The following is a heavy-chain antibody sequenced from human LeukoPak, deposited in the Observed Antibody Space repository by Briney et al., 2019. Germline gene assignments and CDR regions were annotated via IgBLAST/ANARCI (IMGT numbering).Heavy chain of an antibody. CDR1: GGSISSGGYY. Sequence: SETLSLTCTVSGGSISSGGYYWSWIRQHPGKGLEWIGYIYYSGSTYYNPSLKSRVTISVDTSKNQFSLKLSSVTAADTAVYYCARGPRRIVVVTASRAVGFDIWGQGTMVTVSS. CDR2: IYYSGST. J-gene: IGHJ3*02. CDR3: ARGPRRIVVVTASRAVGFDI. V-gene: IGHV4-31*03. D-gene: IGHD2-21*02.